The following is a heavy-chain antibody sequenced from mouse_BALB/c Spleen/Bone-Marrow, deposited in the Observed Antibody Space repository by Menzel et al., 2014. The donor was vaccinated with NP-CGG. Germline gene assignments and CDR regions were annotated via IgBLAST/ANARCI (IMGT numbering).Heavy chain of an antibody. D-gene: IGHD2-14*01. J-gene: IGHJ4*01. CDR1: GFTFSSFG. CDR3: ARWRYGYAMDY. CDR2: ISSGSSTI. Sequence: EVQVVESGGGLVQPGGSRKLSCAASGFTFSSFGMHWVRRAPEKGLEWVAYISSGSSTIYYADTVKGRLTISRDNPKNTLFLQMTSLRAEDTDMYYSARWRYGYAMDYWGQGTSVTVSS. V-gene: IGHV5-17*02.